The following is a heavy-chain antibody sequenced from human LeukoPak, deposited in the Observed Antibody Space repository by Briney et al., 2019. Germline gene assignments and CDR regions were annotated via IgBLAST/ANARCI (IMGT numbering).Heavy chain of an antibody. CDR3: ARGPPSDIVVVPADPYYYYGMDV. CDR2: IIPIFGTA. CDR1: GGTFSSYA. V-gene: IGHV1-69*05. Sequence: SVKVSCKASGGTFSSYAISWVRQAPGQGLEWMGGIIPIFGTANYAQKLQGRVTMTTDTSTSTAYMELRSLRSDDTAVYYCARGPPSDIVVVPADPYYYYGMDVWGQGTTVTVSS. J-gene: IGHJ6*02. D-gene: IGHD2-2*01.